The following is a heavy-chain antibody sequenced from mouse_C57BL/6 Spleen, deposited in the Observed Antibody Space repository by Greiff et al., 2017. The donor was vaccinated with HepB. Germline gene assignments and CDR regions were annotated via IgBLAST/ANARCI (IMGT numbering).Heavy chain of an antibody. V-gene: IGHV1-54*01. J-gene: IGHJ4*01. CDR3: ARFDYDGRPSYYYAMDY. D-gene: IGHD2-4*01. CDR1: GYAFTNYL. CDR2: INPGSGGT. Sequence: VKLQESGAELVRPGTSVKVSCKASGYAFTNYLIEWVKQRPGQGLEWIGVINPGSGGTNYNEKFKGKATLTADKSSSTAYMQLSSLTSEDSAVYFCARFDYDGRPSYYYAMDYWGQGTSVTVSS.